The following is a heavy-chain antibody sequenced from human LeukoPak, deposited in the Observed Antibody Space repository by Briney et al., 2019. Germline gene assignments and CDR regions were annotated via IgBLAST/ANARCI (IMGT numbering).Heavy chain of an antibody. V-gene: IGHV1-69*13. D-gene: IGHD3-10*01. CDR2: IIPIFGTA. CDR1: GGTFSSYA. CDR3: ATHYYGSGSYYSYYYYGMDV. Sequence: SVKVSCKASGGTFSSYAISWVRQAPGQGLEWMGGIIPIFGTANYAQKFQGRVTITADESTSTAYMELSSLRSEDTAVYYCATHYYGSGSYYSYYYYGMDVWGQGTTVTVSS. J-gene: IGHJ6*02.